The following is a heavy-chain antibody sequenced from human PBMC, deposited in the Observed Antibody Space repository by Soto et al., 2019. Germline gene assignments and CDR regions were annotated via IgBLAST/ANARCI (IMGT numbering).Heavy chain of an antibody. CDR2: IYHSGST. CDR1: GGSISSSNW. J-gene: IGHJ6*02. V-gene: IGHV4-4*02. CDR3: ARATKNHYYYYGMDV. Sequence: SETLSLTCAVSGGSISSSNWWSWVRQPPGKGLEWIGEIYHSGSTNYNPSLKSRVTISVDKSKNQFSLKLSSVTAADTAVYYCARATKNHYYYYGMDVWGQGPTGTVSS.